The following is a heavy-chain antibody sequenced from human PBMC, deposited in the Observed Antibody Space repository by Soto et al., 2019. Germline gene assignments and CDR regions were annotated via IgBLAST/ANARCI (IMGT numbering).Heavy chain of an antibody. CDR3: AKERGAVAEGFDY. Sequence: GGSLRLSCAASGFTFDDYAMHWVRQAPGKGLEWVSGISWNSGSIGYADSVKGRFTISRDNAKNSLYLQMNSLRAEDTALYYCAKERGAVAEGFDYWGQGTLVTVSS. D-gene: IGHD6-19*01. J-gene: IGHJ4*02. CDR2: ISWNSGSI. CDR1: GFTFDDYA. V-gene: IGHV3-9*01.